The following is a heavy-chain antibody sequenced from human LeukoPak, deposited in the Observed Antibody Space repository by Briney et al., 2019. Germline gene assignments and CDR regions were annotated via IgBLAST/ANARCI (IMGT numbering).Heavy chain of an antibody. CDR3: ARAYDSSGYPLVGY. CDR1: GFTFSSYA. J-gene: IGHJ4*02. V-gene: IGHV3-30-3*01. CDR2: ISYDGSNK. Sequence: GGSLRLSCAASGFTFSSYAMHRVRQAPGKGLEWVAVISYDGSNKYYADSVKGRFTISRDNSKNTLYLQMNSLRAEDTAVYYCARAYDSSGYPLVGYWGQGTLVTVSS. D-gene: IGHD3-22*01.